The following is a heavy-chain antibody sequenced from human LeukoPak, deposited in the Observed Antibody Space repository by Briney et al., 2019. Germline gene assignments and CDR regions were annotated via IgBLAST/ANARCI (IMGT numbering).Heavy chain of an antibody. J-gene: IGHJ4*02. V-gene: IGHV3-21*01. D-gene: IGHD1-26*01. CDR3: AREGISGSYDY. CDR2: ISSSSSYI. Sequence: GGSLRLSCAASGFTFSSYSMNWVRQAPGKGLEWVSSISSSSSYIYYADSVKGRFTISRDNAKNSLYLQMDSLRAEDTAVYYCAREGISGSYDYWGQGTLVTVSS. CDR1: GFTFSSYS.